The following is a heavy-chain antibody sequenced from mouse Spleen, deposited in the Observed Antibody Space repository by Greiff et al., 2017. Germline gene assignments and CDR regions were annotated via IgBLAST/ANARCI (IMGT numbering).Heavy chain of an antibody. J-gene: IGHJ1*01. D-gene: IGHD1-1*01. Sequence: EVQLVESGGGLVKPGGSLKLSCAASGFTFSSYAMSWVRQTPEKRLEWVATISSGGSYTYYPDSVKGRFTISRDNAKNTLYLQMSSLRSEDTAMYYCARRGYYYGSSYVGWYFDVWGAGTTVTVSS. V-gene: IGHV5-9-3*01. CDR1: GFTFSSYA. CDR2: ISSGGSYT. CDR3: ARRGYYYGSSYVGWYFDV.